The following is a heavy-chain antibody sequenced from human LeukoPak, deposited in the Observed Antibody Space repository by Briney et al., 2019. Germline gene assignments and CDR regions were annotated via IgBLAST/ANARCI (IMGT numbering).Heavy chain of an antibody. V-gene: IGHV4-59*01. D-gene: IGHD6-19*01. CDR1: GGSIGGYS. Sequence: NTSETLSLTCSVSGGSIGGYSWTWVRQPPGKRLEYIGYISYTGITYYNPSLMSRVTISVATSKNQFPLKLASVTAADTAVYYCARRLYSSGWSYWFDPWGQGTPVTVSS. J-gene: IGHJ5*02. CDR2: ISYTGIT. CDR3: ARRLYSSGWSYWFDP.